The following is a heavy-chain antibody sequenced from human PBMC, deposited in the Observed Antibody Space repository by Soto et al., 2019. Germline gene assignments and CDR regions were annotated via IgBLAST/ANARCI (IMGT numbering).Heavy chain of an antibody. CDR2: INSDGSST. Sequence: EVQLVESGGGLVQPGGSLRLSCAASGFTFSSYWMHWVRQAPVKGLVWVSRINSDGSSTSYADSVKGRFTISRDNAKNTLYLQMNSLRAEDTAVYYCARLRAIFVVVIISYYYYYMDVWGKGTTVTVSS. V-gene: IGHV3-74*01. CDR3: ARLRAIFVVVIISYYYYYMDV. D-gene: IGHD3-3*01. CDR1: GFTFSSYW. J-gene: IGHJ6*03.